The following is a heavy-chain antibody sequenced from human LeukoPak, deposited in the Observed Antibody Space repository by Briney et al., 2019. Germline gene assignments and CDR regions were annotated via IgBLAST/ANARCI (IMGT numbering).Heavy chain of an antibody. J-gene: IGHJ4*02. D-gene: IGHD3-10*01. Sequence: GGSLRLSCAASGFTFSSYAMGWVRQAPGKGLEWVSSIGGSGSTAYYADSVKGRFTISRDNSKNTLSLQMNSLRAEDTAVYYCAKDYYYGSGSYSGGRFDCWGQGTLVTVSS. V-gene: IGHV3-23*01. CDR3: AKDYYYGSGSYSGGRFDC. CDR1: GFTFSSYA. CDR2: IGGSGSTA.